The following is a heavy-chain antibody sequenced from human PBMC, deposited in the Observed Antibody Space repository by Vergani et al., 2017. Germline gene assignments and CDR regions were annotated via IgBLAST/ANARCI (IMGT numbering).Heavy chain of an antibody. CDR1: GGSFSGYY. Sequence: QVQLQQWGAGLLKPSETLSLTCAVYGGSFSGYYWSWIRQPPGKGLEWIGEINHSGSTNYNPSLKSRVTISVDTSKNQFSLKLSSVTAADTAVYYCARVGRTTVTRGFDDWGQGTLVTVSS. V-gene: IGHV4-34*01. J-gene: IGHJ4*02. CDR2: INHSGST. D-gene: IGHD4-17*01. CDR3: ARVGRTTVTRGFDD.